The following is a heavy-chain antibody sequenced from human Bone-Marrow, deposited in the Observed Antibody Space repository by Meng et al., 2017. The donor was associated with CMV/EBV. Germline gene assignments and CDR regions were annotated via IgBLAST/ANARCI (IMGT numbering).Heavy chain of an antibody. D-gene: IGHD3-3*01. V-gene: IGHV1-18*01. CDR1: GYTFTSYG. CDR2: ISAYNGNT. CDR3: ARDDYDFWSGYPKYFQH. Sequence: QVQWVQAGAEVKKPGASGKVSCKASGYTFTSYGISWVRQAPGQGLEWMGWISAYNGNTNYAQKLQGRVTMTTDTSPSTAYMELRSLRSDDTAVYYCARDDYDFWSGYPKYFQHWGQGTLVTVSS. J-gene: IGHJ1*01.